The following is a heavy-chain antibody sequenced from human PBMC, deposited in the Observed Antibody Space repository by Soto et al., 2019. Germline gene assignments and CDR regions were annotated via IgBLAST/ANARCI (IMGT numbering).Heavy chain of an antibody. CDR1: GYSFTTYW. D-gene: IGHD1-26*01. CDR2: IDPGDSST. V-gene: IGHV5-10-1*01. Sequence: GESLKISCQGSGYSFTTYWVSWVRQMPGKGLEWMGKIDPGDSSTNYGPSFRGHITISVDRSINTAHLQFSSLKAADTAAYYCARLEKWYYNYYGLDVWGQGTMVTVSS. CDR3: ARLEKWYYNYYGLDV. J-gene: IGHJ6*02.